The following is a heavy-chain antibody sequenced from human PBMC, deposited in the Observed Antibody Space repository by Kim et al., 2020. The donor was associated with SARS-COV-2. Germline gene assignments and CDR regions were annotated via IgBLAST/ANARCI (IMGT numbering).Heavy chain of an antibody. CDR3: AKAARAGTIFGVVTTPYLDMDV. CDR1: GFTFSSYG. Sequence: GGSLRLSCAASGFTFSSYGMHWVRQAPGKGLEWVAVISYDESINYYTYSAQGRFTISRDNSKNTLYLQMSSLRAEDTAVYYCAKAARAGTIFGVVTTPYLDMDVWGQGTTVTVSS. D-gene: IGHD3-3*01. J-gene: IGHJ6*02. V-gene: IGHV3-30*18. CDR2: ISYDESIN.